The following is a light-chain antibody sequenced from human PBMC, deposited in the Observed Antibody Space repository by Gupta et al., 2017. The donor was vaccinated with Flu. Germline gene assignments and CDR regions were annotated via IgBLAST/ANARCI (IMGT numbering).Light chain of an antibody. CDR3: ATWDNSLVTVV. CDR2: EDN. Sequence: QSVLTQPPSVSPAARQQVTISCSGSSANIGNNYVSWYQYVPGTAPQLLIHEDNRRPSGIPDRISGSKSGTSAILAITGLQTGDEAYYYCATWDNSLVTVVFGGGTKLTVL. CDR1: SANIGNNY. J-gene: IGLJ2*01. V-gene: IGLV1-51*02.